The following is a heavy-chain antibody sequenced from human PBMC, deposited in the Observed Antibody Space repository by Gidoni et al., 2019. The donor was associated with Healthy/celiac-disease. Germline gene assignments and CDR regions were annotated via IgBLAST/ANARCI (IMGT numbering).Heavy chain of an antibody. Sequence: QVQLQESGPGLVKPSETLSLTCTVSGGSISSYYWSWIRQPPGKGLDWIGYIYYSGSTNYNPSLKSRVTISVDTSKNQFSLKLSSVTAADTAVYYCARQKRGYSEIDYWGQGTLVTVSS. CDR1: GGSISSYY. CDR3: ARQKRGYSEIDY. J-gene: IGHJ4*02. D-gene: IGHD5-18*01. CDR2: IYYSGST. V-gene: IGHV4-59*01.